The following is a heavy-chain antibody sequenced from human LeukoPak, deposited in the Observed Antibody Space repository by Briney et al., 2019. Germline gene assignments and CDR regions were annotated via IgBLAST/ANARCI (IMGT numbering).Heavy chain of an antibody. Sequence: PSETLSLTCTVSGGSISSYYWSWIRQPAGKGLEWIGRIHTSRSTNCNPSLKSRVTVSLDTSKNQFSLRLTSVTAADTAVYYCAKSATTVTSNFEYWGQGTLVTVSS. D-gene: IGHD4-17*01. CDR1: GGSISSYY. J-gene: IGHJ4*02. CDR2: IHTSRST. CDR3: AKSATTVTSNFEY. V-gene: IGHV4-4*07.